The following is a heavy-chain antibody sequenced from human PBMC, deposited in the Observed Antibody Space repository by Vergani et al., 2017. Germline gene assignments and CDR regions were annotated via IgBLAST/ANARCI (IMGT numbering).Heavy chain of an antibody. CDR3: AKDLSPDTSCYRD. V-gene: IGHV3-23*01. CDR1: GFTFSSYA. CDR2: ISGSGGST. Sequence: EVQLLESGGGLVQPGGSLRLSCAATGFTFSSYAMSWVRQAPGKGLEWVSAISGSGGSTYYADSVKGRFTISRDNSKNTLYLQMNSLRAEDTAVYYCAKDLSPDTSCYRDWGQGTLVTVSS. D-gene: IGHD2-2*02. J-gene: IGHJ4*02.